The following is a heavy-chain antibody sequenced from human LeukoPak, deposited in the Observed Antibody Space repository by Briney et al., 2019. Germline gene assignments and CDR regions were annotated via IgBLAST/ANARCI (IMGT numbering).Heavy chain of an antibody. D-gene: IGHD2-15*01. Sequence: GGSLRLPCTASGFTFSTYGMNWVRQAPGKGLEWLSYISTTSGTIYYADSVKGRFTISRDNAKNSLYLQMNSLRAEDTAVYYCAGGYCSDGTCYRFDPWGQGTLVTVSS. CDR1: GFTFSTYG. CDR3: AGGYCSDGTCYRFDP. J-gene: IGHJ5*02. V-gene: IGHV3-48*01. CDR2: ISTTSGTI.